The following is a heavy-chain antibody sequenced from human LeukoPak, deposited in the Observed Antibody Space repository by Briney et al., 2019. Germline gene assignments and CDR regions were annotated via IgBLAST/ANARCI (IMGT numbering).Heavy chain of an antibody. V-gene: IGHV4-34*01. D-gene: IGHD1-26*01. Sequence: SETLSLTCAVYGGSFSGYYWSWIRQPPGKGLEWIGEINHSGSTNYNPSLESRVTISVDTSKNQFSLKLSSVTAADTAVYYCARAGDSGSYYVKNWGQGTLVTVSS. J-gene: IGHJ4*02. CDR2: INHSGST. CDR1: GGSFSGYY. CDR3: ARAGDSGSYYVKN.